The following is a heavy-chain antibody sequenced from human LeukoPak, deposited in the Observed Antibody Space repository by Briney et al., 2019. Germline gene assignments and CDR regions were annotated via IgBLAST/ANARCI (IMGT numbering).Heavy chain of an antibody. Sequence: SETLSLTCTVSGGSITTSSYYWGWIRQPPGKGLEWIGIIYYSGSTYYNPSLKGRVTISVDTSKNQFSVKLSSVTAADTAVYYCARAFRARYFDLWGRGTLVTVSS. CDR2: IYYSGST. CDR3: ARAFRARYFDL. J-gene: IGHJ2*01. V-gene: IGHV4-39*01. CDR1: GGSITTSSYY. D-gene: IGHD2/OR15-2a*01.